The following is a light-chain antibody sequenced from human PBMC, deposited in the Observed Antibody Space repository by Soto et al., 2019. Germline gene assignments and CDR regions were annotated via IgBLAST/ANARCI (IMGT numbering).Light chain of an antibody. CDR1: QSVNNNY. CDR2: GAS. V-gene: IGKV3-20*01. CDR3: QQYGSSYT. Sequence: EIVLTQSPGTLSLSPGERATLSSRASQSVNNNYLAWYQQKPGQPPRHLIYGASSRAIGIPDRFSGGGSGTDFTLTISRLEPEDFAVYYCQQYGSSYTFGPGTKVDIK. J-gene: IGKJ3*01.